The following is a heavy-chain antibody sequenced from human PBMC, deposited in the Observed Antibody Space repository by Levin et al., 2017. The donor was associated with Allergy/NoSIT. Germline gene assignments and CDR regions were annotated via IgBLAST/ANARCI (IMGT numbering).Heavy chain of an antibody. V-gene: IGHV3-23*01. J-gene: IGHJ6*03. D-gene: IGHD3-16*02. CDR2: ISGSGGST. CDR1: GFTFSSYA. Sequence: PGGSLRLSCAASGFTFSSYAMSWVRQAPGKGLEWVSAISGSGGSTYYADSVKGRFTISRDNSKNTLYLQMNSLRAEDTAVYYCAKDVDMITFGGVIVPDYMDVWGKGTTVTVSS. CDR3: AKDVDMITFGGVIVPDYMDV.